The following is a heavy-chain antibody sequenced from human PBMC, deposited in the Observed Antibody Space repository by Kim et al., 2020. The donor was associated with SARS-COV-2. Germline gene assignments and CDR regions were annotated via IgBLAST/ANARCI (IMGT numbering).Heavy chain of an antibody. CDR3: NGYCSGGSCDGWFDP. V-gene: IGHV4-34*01. CDR2: INHSGST. J-gene: IGHJ5*02. Sequence: SETLSLTCAVYGGSFSGYYWSWIRQPPGKGLEWIGEINHSGSTNYNPSLKSRVTISVDTSKNQFSLKLSSVTAADTAVYYCNGYCSGGSCDGWFDPWGQGTLVTVSS. CDR1: GGSFSGYY. D-gene: IGHD2-15*01.